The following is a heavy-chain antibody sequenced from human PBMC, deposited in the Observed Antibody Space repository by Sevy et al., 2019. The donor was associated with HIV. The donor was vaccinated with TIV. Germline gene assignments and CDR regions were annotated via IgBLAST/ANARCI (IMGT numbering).Heavy chain of an antibody. Sequence: GESLKISCAASGFIFSSYSMNWVRQAPGKGLEWVSSISSSSSYIYYADSVKGRFTISRDNAKNSLYLQMNSLRAEDTAVYYCARDLKMRVDTGIVDYWGQGTLVTVSS. CDR3: ARDLKMRVDTGIVDY. CDR1: GFIFSSYS. D-gene: IGHD5-18*01. J-gene: IGHJ4*02. V-gene: IGHV3-21*01. CDR2: ISSSSSYI.